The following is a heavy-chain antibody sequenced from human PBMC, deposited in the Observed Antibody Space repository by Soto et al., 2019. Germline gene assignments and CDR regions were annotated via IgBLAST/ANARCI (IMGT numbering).Heavy chain of an antibody. CDR3: AKDQLERRPYYYYGMDV. V-gene: IGHV3-21*01. Sequence: GGSLRLSCAASGFTFSSYSMNWVRQAPGKGLEWVSSISRSSSYIYYADSVKGRFTISRDNAKNSLFLQMNSLRAEDTAVYYCAKDQLERRPYYYYGMDVWGQGTTVTVSS. J-gene: IGHJ6*02. CDR1: GFTFSSYS. CDR2: ISRSSSYI. D-gene: IGHD1-1*01.